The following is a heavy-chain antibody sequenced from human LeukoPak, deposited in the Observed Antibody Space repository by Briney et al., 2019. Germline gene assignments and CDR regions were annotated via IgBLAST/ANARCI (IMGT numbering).Heavy chain of an antibody. D-gene: IGHD4-17*01. CDR1: GFTFNSYG. J-gene: IGHJ4*02. CDR2: IRYDGRIK. CDR3: AREGSVTNDY. V-gene: IGHV3-30*02. Sequence: GGSLRLSCAASGFTFNSYGMHWVRQAPGKGLEWVAFIRYDGRIKYYADSVKGRFTISRDNANNTLYLQMNSLTAEDTAVYYCAREGSVTNDYWGQGSLVTVSS.